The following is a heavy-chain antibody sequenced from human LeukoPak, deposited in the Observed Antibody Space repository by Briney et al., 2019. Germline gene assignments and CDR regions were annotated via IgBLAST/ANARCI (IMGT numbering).Heavy chain of an antibody. D-gene: IGHD6-13*01. CDR2: IGTAGDT. V-gene: IGHV3-13*01. Sequence: PGGSLRLSCAASGFTFSSYDMHWARQATGKGLEWVSAIGTAGDTYYPGSVKGRFTVSRDNAKKSLYLQMNSLRVEDTAVYYCARERGHTYSSSWYWVEASAGNPDYWGQGTLVSVSS. CDR3: ARERGHTYSSSWYWVEASAGNPDY. J-gene: IGHJ4*02. CDR1: GFTFSSYD.